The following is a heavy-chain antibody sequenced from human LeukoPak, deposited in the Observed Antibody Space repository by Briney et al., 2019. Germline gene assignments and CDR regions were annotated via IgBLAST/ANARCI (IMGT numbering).Heavy chain of an antibody. V-gene: IGHV3-11*04. CDR3: AREYNSYGSLTLDY. D-gene: IGHD5-18*01. Sequence: GGSLRLSCAASGFTFSDYYMNWLRQAPGKGLEGVSYISSSNITIYYADSVKGRFTISRDNAKNSLYLQMNSLRAEDTAVYYCAREYNSYGSLTLDYWGQGTLVTVSS. J-gene: IGHJ4*02. CDR2: ISSSNITI. CDR1: GFTFSDYY.